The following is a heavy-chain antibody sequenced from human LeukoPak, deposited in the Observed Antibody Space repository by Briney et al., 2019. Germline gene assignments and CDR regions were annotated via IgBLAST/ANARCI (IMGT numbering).Heavy chain of an antibody. D-gene: IGHD5-12*01. CDR2: INPRGGST. CDR1: GYTFTRYY. J-gene: IGHJ6*03. V-gene: IGHV1-46*01. Sequence: ASVKVSCKASGYTFTRYYMHWVRQAPGQGLEGMGIINPRGGSTNYAQKFQGRVTMTRDTSTSTVYMELSSLRSEDTAVYYCARDPDLVAHSYYYMDFWGQGTTVTVSS. CDR3: ARDPDLVAHSYYYMDF.